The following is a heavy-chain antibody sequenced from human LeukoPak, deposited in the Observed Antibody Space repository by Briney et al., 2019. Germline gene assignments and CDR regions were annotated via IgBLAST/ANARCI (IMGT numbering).Heavy chain of an antibody. V-gene: IGHV3-48*02. CDR2: ISGTGRTT. CDR1: RFTFSNYN. CDR3: ARDPVEWELLLDQ. Sequence: GGSLRLSCAASRFTFSNYNMNWVRQAPGKGLEWVAYISGTGRTTNYADSVKGRFTISRDNAKNSLYLQMNSLRDEDTAVYYCARDPVEWELLLDQWGQGTLVTVSS. J-gene: IGHJ4*02. D-gene: IGHD1-26*01.